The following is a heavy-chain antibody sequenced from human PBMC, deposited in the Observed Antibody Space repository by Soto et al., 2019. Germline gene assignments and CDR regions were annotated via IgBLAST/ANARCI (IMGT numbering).Heavy chain of an antibody. CDR2: ISGSGGST. CDR3: AKGSGWYWGSYWYFDL. V-gene: IGHV3-23*01. J-gene: IGHJ2*01. D-gene: IGHD6-19*01. CDR1: VLSFYSHP. Sequence: PGVSLILSCPASVLSFYSHPMFWVRQASRKVLEGVSAISGSGGSTYSADSVKGRFTISRDNSKNTLYLQMNSLRAEDTAVYYCAKGSGWYWGSYWYFDLWGRGTLVTVSS.